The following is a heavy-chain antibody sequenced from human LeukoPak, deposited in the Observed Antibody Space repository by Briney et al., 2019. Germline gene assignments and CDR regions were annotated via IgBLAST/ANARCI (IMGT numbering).Heavy chain of an antibody. CDR1: GYTFTSYG. Sequence: ASVKVSCKASGYTFTSYGISWVRQAPGQGLEWMGWISAYNGNTNYAQKLQGRVTMTRNTSISTAYMELSSLRSEDTAVYYCARVVPGYFDWLLPTRRTCYYYYYMDVWGKGTTVTISS. J-gene: IGHJ6*03. CDR3: ARVVPGYFDWLLPTRRTCYYYYYMDV. V-gene: IGHV1-18*01. D-gene: IGHD3-9*01. CDR2: ISAYNGNT.